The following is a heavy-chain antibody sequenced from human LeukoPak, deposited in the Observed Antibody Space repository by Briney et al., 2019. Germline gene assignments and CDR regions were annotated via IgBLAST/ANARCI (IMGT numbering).Heavy chain of an antibody. Sequence: SETLSLTYTVSNYSISSGYYWGWIRQPPGKGLEWIGSIDHSGSTNYNPSLKSRVTISVDTSKNQSSLKLSSVTAADTAVYYCARRAGFGELWSYYYYYYMDVWGKGTTVTIS. CDR1: NYSISSGYY. J-gene: IGHJ6*03. D-gene: IGHD3-10*01. CDR2: IDHSGST. V-gene: IGHV4-38-2*02. CDR3: ARRAGFGELWSYYYYYYMDV.